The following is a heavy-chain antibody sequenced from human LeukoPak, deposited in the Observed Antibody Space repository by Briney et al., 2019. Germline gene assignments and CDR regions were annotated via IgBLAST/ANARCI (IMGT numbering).Heavy chain of an antibody. D-gene: IGHD3-10*01. CDR2: ISGSGGTT. V-gene: IGHV3-23*01. CDR3: AREGYYGSGSPPSLYFDY. J-gene: IGHJ4*02. Sequence: PGGSLRLSCTASGLTFDNYAMTWVRQAPGNGLEWLSAISGSGGTTYSADSVKGRFTISRDNSRSTLYLQMNSLRPEDTAIYYCAREGYYGSGSPPSLYFDYWGQGTLVTVSS. CDR1: GLTFDNYA.